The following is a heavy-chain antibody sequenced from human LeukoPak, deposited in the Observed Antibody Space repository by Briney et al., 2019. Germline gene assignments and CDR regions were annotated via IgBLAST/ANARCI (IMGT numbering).Heavy chain of an antibody. Sequence: PGRSLRLSCAASGFTFSSYAMHWVRQAPGKGLEWVAVISYDGSNKYYADSVKGRFTISRDNSKNTLYLQVNSLRAEDTAVYYCASGYSSGCDYWGQGTLVTVSS. CDR1: GFTFSSYA. CDR2: ISYDGSNK. V-gene: IGHV3-30*04. CDR3: ASGYSSGCDY. D-gene: IGHD6-19*01. J-gene: IGHJ4*02.